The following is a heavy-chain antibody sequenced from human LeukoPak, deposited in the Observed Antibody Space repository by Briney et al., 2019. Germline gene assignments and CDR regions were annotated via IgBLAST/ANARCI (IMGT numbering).Heavy chain of an antibody. CDR1: GFTFSSYW. V-gene: IGHV3-7*01. CDR3: ARVGGAAPVWYYYYYMDV. Sequence: QPGGSLRLSCAASGFTFSSYWVSWVRQAPGKGLEWVANIKQDGSEKYYVDSVKGRFTISRDSAKNSLYLQMNSLRAEDTAVYYCARVGGAAPVWYYYYYMDVWGKGTTVTVSS. CDR2: IKQDGSEK. D-gene: IGHD6-13*01. J-gene: IGHJ6*03.